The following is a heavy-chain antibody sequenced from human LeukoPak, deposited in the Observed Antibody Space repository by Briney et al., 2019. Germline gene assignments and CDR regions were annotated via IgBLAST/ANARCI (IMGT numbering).Heavy chain of an antibody. D-gene: IGHD6-19*01. J-gene: IGHJ6*02. CDR1: GFTFSSYG. V-gene: IGHV3-33*01. CDR3: ARDRVRAVAGSGGRYYYYGMDV. CDR2: IWYDGSNK. Sequence: GRSLRLSCAASGFTFSSYGMHWVRQAPGKGLEWVAVIWYDGSNKYYADSVKGRFTISRDNSKNTLYLQMNSLRAEDTAVYYCARDRVRAVAGSGGRYYYYGMDVWGQGTTVTVSS.